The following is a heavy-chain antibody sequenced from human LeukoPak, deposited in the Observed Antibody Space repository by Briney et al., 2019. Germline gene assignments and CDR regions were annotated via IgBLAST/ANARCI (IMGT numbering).Heavy chain of an antibody. V-gene: IGHV3-11*01. Sequence: GGSLRLSCAASGFTFRDYYMGWIRQAPGKGLEWVSYISPTGGALYYADSVKGRSAISRDNGQNSLFLQMNGLRAEDTALYYCAKDILAAGLFFDYWGQGTLVTVSS. D-gene: IGHD6-13*01. CDR1: GFTFRDYY. J-gene: IGHJ4*02. CDR3: AKDILAAGLFFDY. CDR2: ISPTGGAL.